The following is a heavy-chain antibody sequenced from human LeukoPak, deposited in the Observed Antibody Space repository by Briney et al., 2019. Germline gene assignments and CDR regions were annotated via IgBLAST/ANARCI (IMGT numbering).Heavy chain of an antibody. J-gene: IGHJ4*02. CDR1: GFSFSDFC. D-gene: IGHD3-22*01. CDR3: ARGGYYEPTWYN. Sequence: GGSLRLSCAASGFSFSDFCMSWVRQAPGKGLEWVANIKYDGSDKYYVDSVKGRFTISRDNAKNSLYLQMNSLRAEDTALYYCARGGYYEPTWYNWGQGALVTVSS. V-gene: IGHV3-7*01. CDR2: IKYDGSDK.